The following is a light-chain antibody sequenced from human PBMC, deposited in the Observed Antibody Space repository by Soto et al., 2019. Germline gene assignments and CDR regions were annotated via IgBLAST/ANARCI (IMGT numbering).Light chain of an antibody. V-gene: IGKV3-15*01. CDR3: QQYNNWPTIT. CDR1: PISSN. J-gene: IGKJ5*01. CDR2: GAS. Sequence: VVTQSPASLSVSPGDRVTISCRAGPISSNLAWYQQKPGQAPRLLIYGASTRATGIPARFSGSGSGTEFTLNLRSLKSEDFAVYYCQQYNNWPTITFGQGTRREIK.